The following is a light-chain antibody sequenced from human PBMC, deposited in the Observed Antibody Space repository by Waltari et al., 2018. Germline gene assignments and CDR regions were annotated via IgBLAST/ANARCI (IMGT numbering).Light chain of an antibody. V-gene: IGKV1-39*01. CDR2: GAS. CDR3: QQTSSTPFT. Sequence: TQMTQSPSSLPASVGDSVSITCRASQNVDRYLNWYHQKPGTAPRLLVSGASSLQSGVPSRFSGGGSGTDFTLTISGLEPEDFASYYCQQTSSTPFTFGGGTNVEIK. CDR1: QNVDRY. J-gene: IGKJ4*01.